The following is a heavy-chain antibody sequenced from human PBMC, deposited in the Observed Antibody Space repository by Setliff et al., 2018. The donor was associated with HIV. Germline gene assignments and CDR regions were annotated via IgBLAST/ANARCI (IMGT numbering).Heavy chain of an antibody. V-gene: IGHV4-39*07. CDR3: ARSSYYYGSGLDS. J-gene: IGHJ5*02. CDR1: GDSISSSSYY. D-gene: IGHD3-10*01. CDR2: FHHSGST. Sequence: SETLSLTCIVSGDSISSSSYYWGWIRQSPGKGLEWIGSFHHSGSTSYNPSLESRVTISVDTSRNQFSLKLKSVTAADTAVYYCARSSYYYGSGLDSWGQGTLVTVSS.